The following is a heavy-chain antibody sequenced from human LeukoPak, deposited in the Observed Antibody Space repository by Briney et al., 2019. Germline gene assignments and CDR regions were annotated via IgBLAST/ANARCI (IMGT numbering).Heavy chain of an antibody. CDR2: IKSKPDGGTT. V-gene: IGHV3-15*01. CDR1: GFPFSTYA. J-gene: IGHJ4*02. D-gene: IGHD1-7*01. Sequence: PGGSLRLSCAASGFPFSTYAMNWVRQAPGKGLEWVGRIKSKPDGGTTDYAAPVKGRFAISRDDSKNTLYLQMNSLKTEDTAVYFCTTYKTGTTYWGQGTLVTVSS. CDR3: TTYKTGTTY.